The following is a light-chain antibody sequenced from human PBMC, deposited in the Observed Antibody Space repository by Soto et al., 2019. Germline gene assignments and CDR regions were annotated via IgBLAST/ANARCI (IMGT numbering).Light chain of an antibody. V-gene: IGKV1-5*01. Sequence: DIQSTQSPSTLSASVGDRVTITCLASQSISNWLAWYQQKPGTAPKVLIYHASNLQSGVPSRLRGSGSGTEFTLTISSMQPEDFATYYCQQYNSYSFGKGTKVEIK. CDR3: QQYNSYS. J-gene: IGKJ1*01. CDR1: QSISNW. CDR2: HAS.